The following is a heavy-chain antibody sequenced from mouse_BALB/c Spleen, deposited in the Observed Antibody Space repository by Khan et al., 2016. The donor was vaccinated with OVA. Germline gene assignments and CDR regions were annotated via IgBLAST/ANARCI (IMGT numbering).Heavy chain of an antibody. V-gene: IGHV1-4*01. CDR2: INPSNGYT. CDR3: VRDGAYHRNDGWFAY. Sequence: VQLQESGAELARPGASVKMSCKASGYTFTSYTIHWIKERPGQGLEWIGYINPSNGYTNYNQRFKDKAPLTTDKSSTTAYLQLSSLTSDDSAVYNCVRDGAYHRNDGWFAYWGQGTLVTVSA. D-gene: IGHD2-14*01. CDR1: GYTFTSYT. J-gene: IGHJ3*01.